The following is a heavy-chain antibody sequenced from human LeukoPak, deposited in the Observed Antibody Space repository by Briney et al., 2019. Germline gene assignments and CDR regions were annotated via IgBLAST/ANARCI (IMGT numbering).Heavy chain of an antibody. CDR2: IYYSGST. Sequence: EPSETLSLTCTVSGGSISSYYWSWIRQPPGKGLEWIGYIYYSGSTDYNPSLKSRVTISVDTSKNQFSLKLSSVTAADTAVYYCARDTPIVVVPAAPPHYYMDVWGKGTTVTVSS. CDR3: ARDTPIVVVPAAPPHYYMDV. J-gene: IGHJ6*03. V-gene: IGHV4-59*12. D-gene: IGHD2-2*01. CDR1: GGSISSYY.